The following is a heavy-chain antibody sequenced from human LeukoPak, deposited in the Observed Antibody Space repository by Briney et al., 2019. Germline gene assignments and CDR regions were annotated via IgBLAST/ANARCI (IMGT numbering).Heavy chain of an antibody. J-gene: IGHJ5*02. Sequence: SETLSLTCTVSGGSTSSYYWSWIRQPAGKGLEWIGRIYTSGSTNYNPSLKSRVTISVDTSKNQFSLKLSSVTAADTAVCYCARDSVVEDYTNWFDPWGQGTLVTVSS. D-gene: IGHD4-11*01. CDR1: GGSTSSYY. V-gene: IGHV4-4*07. CDR3: ARDSVVEDYTNWFDP. CDR2: IYTSGST.